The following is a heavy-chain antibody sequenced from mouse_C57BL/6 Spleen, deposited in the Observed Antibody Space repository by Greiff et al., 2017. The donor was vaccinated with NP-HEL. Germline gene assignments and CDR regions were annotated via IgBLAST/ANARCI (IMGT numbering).Heavy chain of an antibody. D-gene: IGHD2-1*01. V-gene: IGHV5-17*01. CDR3: ARPEGNYFFDY. J-gene: IGHJ2*01. CDR1: GFTFSDYG. Sequence: EVQRVESGGGLVKPGGSLKLSCAASGFTFSDYGMHWVRQAPEKGLEWVAYISSGSSTIYYADTVKGRFTISRDNAKNTLFLQMTSLRSEDTAMYYCARPEGNYFFDYWGQGTTLTVSS. CDR2: ISSGSSTI.